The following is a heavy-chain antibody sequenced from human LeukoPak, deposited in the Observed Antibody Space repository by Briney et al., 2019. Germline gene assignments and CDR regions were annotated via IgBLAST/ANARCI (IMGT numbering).Heavy chain of an antibody. CDR3: ASGRRITIFGVVNTNNWFDP. D-gene: IGHD3-3*01. J-gene: IGHJ5*02. V-gene: IGHV1-2*02. Sequence: ASVKVSCKASGYTFTGYYMHWVRQAPGQGLEWMGWINPNSGGTNYAQKFQGRVTITADKSTSTAYMELSSLRSEDTAVYYCASGRRITIFGVVNTNNWFDPWGQGTLVTVSS. CDR2: INPNSGGT. CDR1: GYTFTGYY.